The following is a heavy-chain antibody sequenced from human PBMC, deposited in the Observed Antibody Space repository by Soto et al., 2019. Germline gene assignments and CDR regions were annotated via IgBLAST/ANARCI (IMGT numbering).Heavy chain of an antibody. CDR3: ARDPHPMVSAVSPYYYYFYGMDV. D-gene: IGHD3-10*01. CDR2: IYHSGST. Sequence: KTSETLSLTCAVSGGSISSSNWWSWVRQPPGKGLEWIGEIYHSGSTNYNPSLKSRVTISVDKSKNQFSLKLSSVTAADTAVYYCARDPHPMVSAVSPYYYYFYGMDVWRQGTTVTVSS. CDR1: GGSISSSNW. V-gene: IGHV4-4*02. J-gene: IGHJ6*02.